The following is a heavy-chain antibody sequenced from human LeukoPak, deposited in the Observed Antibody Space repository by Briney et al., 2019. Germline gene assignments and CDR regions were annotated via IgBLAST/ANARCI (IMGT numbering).Heavy chain of an antibody. CDR2: ISAYNGNT. J-gene: IGHJ6*02. Sequence: ASVKVCCKASGYTFTSYGISWVRQAPGQGVGWMGWISAYNGNTNYAQKLQGRVTMTTDTSTSTAYMELRSLRSDDTAVYYCARQQPPRWTSYGMDVWGQGTTVTVSS. V-gene: IGHV1-18*01. CDR1: GYTFTSYG. CDR3: ARQQPPRWTSYGMDV. D-gene: IGHD6-13*01.